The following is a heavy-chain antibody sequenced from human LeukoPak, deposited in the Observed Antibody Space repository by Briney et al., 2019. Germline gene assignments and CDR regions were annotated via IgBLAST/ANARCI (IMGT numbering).Heavy chain of an antibody. D-gene: IGHD4-17*01. CDR1: GFTFSGHW. V-gene: IGHV3-7*01. Sequence: GGSLRHSRAASGFTFSGHWMSWVRQAPGKGLEWVANLKQDGNEKYHVASVKGRFTISRDHAKNSLYLQMNSLSADDTAVYYCAREADPPDGDAYYFDYWSQGTLVTVSS. CDR3: AREADPPDGDAYYFDY. CDR2: LKQDGNEK. J-gene: IGHJ4*02.